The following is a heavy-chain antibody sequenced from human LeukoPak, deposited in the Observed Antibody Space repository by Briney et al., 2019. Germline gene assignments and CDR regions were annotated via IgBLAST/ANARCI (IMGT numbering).Heavy chain of an antibody. CDR2: ISSSGSTI. CDR3: ARVRSSGSPLDY. J-gene: IGHJ4*02. V-gene: IGHV3-11*01. D-gene: IGHD3-22*01. Sequence: GGSLRLSCAASGFTFSDYYTSWIRQAPGKGLEWVSYISSSGSTIHYADSVKGRFTMSRDNAKNSLYLQINSLRAEDTAVYYCARVRSSGSPLDYWGQGTLVTVSS. CDR1: GFTFSDYY.